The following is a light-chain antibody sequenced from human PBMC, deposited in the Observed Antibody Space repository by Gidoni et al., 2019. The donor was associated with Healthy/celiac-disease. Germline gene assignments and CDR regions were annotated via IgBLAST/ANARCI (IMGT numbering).Light chain of an antibody. CDR3: QQYNSYSQT. CDR1: QSISSW. Sequence: DNQMNQPPSPLSAAVADRVTITCRASQSISSWLAWYQQKPVKAPKLLIYKASSVESGVPSRFSGSGSGTEFTLTISSLQPDDFATYYCQQYNSYSQTFGQGTKLEIK. CDR2: KAS. V-gene: IGKV1-5*03. J-gene: IGKJ2*01.